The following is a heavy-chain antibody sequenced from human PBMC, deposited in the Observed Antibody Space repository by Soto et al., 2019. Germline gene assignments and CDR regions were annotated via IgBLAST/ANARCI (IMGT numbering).Heavy chain of an antibody. V-gene: IGHV1-18*01. CDR2: ISAYNGNT. J-gene: IGHJ5*02. CDR1: GYTFTSYG. D-gene: IGHD3-22*01. CDR3: ARDSLGYYYDSSQPNNWFDP. Sequence: ASVKVSFKASGYTFTSYGISWVRQAPGQGLEWMGWISAYNGNTNYAQKLQGRVTMTTDTSTSTAYMELRSLRSDDTAVYYCARDSLGYYYDSSQPNNWFDPWGQGTLVTAPQ.